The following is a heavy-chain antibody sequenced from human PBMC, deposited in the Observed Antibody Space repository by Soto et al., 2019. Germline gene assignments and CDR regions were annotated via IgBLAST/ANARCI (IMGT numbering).Heavy chain of an antibody. J-gene: IGHJ4*02. CDR3: ARGRTGTTSYFDY. CDR1: GYTFTGYY. CDR2: INPNSGGT. Sequence: ASVKVSCKASGYTFTGYYLHWVRQAPGQGLEWMGWINPNSGGTNYAQKFQGRVTMNRDTSISTAYMELSRLRSDDTAVYYCARGRTGTTSYFDYWGQGNLVTVSS. V-gene: IGHV1-2*02. D-gene: IGHD1-1*01.